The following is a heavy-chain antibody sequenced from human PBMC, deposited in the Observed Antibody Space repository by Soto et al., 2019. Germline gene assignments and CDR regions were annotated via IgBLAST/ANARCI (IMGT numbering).Heavy chain of an antibody. CDR3: ASSHILKPSFGYRNAFDI. V-gene: IGHV3-23*01. CDR2: ISGSGGST. J-gene: IGHJ3*02. CDR1: GFTFSSYA. D-gene: IGHD6-13*01. Sequence: GGSLRLSCAASGFTFSSYAMSWVRQAPGKGLEWVSAISGSGGSTYYADSVKGRFTISRDNSKNTLYLQMNSLRAEDTAVYYCASSHILKPSFGYRNAFDIWGQGTMVTVSS.